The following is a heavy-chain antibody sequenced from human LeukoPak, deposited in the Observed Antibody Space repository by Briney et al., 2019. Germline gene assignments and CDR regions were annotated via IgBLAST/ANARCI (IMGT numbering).Heavy chain of an antibody. CDR2: IYYSGST. J-gene: IGHJ4*02. CDR3: ARDRRYCSGGSCYRRFDY. CDR1: GGSVSSGSYY. D-gene: IGHD2-15*01. Sequence: SETLSLTCTVSGGSVSSGSYYWSWIRQPPGKGLEWIGYIYYSGSTNYNPSLKSRVTISVDTSKNQFSLKLSSVTAADTAVYYCARDRRYCSGGSCYRRFDYWGQGTLVTVSS. V-gene: IGHV4-61*01.